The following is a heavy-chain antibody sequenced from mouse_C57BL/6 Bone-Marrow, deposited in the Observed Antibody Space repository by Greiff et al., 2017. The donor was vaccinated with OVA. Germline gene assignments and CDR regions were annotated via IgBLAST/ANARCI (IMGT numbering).Heavy chain of an antibody. Sequence: QVQLQQPGAELVMPGASVKLSCKASGYTFTSYWMHWVKQRPGQGLAWIGEIDPSDSYTNYNQKFKGKSTLTVDKSSSTAYMQLSSLTSEDSAVYYCARGRYYYGSSSYAMDYWGQGTSVTVSS. CDR1: GYTFTSYW. V-gene: IGHV1-69*01. CDR2: IDPSDSYT. CDR3: ARGRYYYGSSSYAMDY. J-gene: IGHJ4*01. D-gene: IGHD1-1*01.